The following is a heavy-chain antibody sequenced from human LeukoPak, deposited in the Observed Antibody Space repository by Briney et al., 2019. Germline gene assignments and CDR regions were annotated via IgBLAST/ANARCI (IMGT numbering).Heavy chain of an antibody. CDR1: GGTFSSYA. Sequence: SVKVSRKASGGTFSSYAISWVRQAPGQGLAWMGRIIPILGIANYAQKFQGRVTISADKSTSTAYLELSSLRSEDTAVYYCARGEGPWGQGTLVTVSS. V-gene: IGHV1-69*04. J-gene: IGHJ4*02. CDR2: IIPILGIA. CDR3: ARGEGP.